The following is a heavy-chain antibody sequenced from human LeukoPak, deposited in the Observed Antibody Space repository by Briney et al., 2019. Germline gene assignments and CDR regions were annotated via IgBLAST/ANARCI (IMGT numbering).Heavy chain of an antibody. CDR2: IKQDGSKK. V-gene: IGHV3-7*04. CDR3: TRVGYIDEGIDY. D-gene: IGHD5-24*01. Sequence: GGSLRLSCVASGFPFSSYWMTWVRQAPGKGLEWVANIKQDGSKKSYVDSVKGRFTISRDNAKNSLYQQMNSLRAEDTAIYYCTRVGYIDEGIDYWGQGTLVTVSS. J-gene: IGHJ4*02. CDR1: GFPFSSYW.